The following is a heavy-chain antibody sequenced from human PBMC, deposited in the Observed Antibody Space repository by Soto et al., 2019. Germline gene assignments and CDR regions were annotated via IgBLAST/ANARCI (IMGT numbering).Heavy chain of an antibody. V-gene: IGHV4-31*03. J-gene: IGHJ4*02. CDR1: GGSISSGGYY. CDR2: IYYSGST. Sequence: SETLSLTCTVSGGSISSGGYYWSWTRQHPGKGLEWIGYIYYSGSTYYNPSLKSRVTISVDTSKNQFSLKLSSVTAADTAGYYCASAWDDGDRFDYWGQGTLVTVSS. D-gene: IGHD4-17*01. CDR3: ASAWDDGDRFDY.